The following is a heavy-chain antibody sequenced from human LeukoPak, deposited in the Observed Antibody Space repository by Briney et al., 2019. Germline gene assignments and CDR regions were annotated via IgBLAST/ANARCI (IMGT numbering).Heavy chain of an antibody. Sequence: KPSETLSLTCTVSGGSISSGSYYWRWIRQPAGKGLEWIGRIYTSGSTNYNPSLRSRVTISVDTSKNQFSLKLSSVTAADTAVYYCRAGATSPTWFDYWGQGTLVTVSS. D-gene: IGHD1-26*01. CDR2: IYTSGST. J-gene: IGHJ4*02. CDR1: GGSISSGSYY. V-gene: IGHV4-61*02. CDR3: RAGATSPTWFDY.